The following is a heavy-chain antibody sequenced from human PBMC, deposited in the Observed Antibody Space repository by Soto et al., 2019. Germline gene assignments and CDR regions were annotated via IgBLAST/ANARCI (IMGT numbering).Heavy chain of an antibody. Sequence: QVQLVESGGGVVQPGRSLTLSCAASGFSFSTYGMHCIRQAPGKGLEWVAVMWSNGNKNYADSVKGRFTISRDTSQNILFLQMDSLRAEDTAVYYCARDSLGVPTDFDYWGQGTLVTVSS. J-gene: IGHJ4*02. CDR2: MWSNGNK. D-gene: IGHD2-8*01. CDR1: GFSFSTYG. CDR3: ARDSLGVPTDFDY. V-gene: IGHV3-33*01.